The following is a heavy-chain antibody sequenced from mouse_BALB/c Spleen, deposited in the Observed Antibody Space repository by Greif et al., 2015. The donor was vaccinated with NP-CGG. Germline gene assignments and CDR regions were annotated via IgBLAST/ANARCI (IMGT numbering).Heavy chain of an antibody. D-gene: IGHD1-1*01. V-gene: IGHV1S132*01. CDR1: GYTFTSYW. J-gene: IGHJ3*01. CDR3: ARGGGSSYIHAWFAY. Sequence: VQLQQSGAELVKPGASVKLSCKTSGYTFTSYWIQWVKQRPGQGLGWIGEIFPGTGTTYYNEKFKGKATLTIDTSSSTAYMQLSSLTSEDSAVYFCARGGGSSYIHAWFAYWGQGTLVTVSA. CDR2: IFPGTGTT.